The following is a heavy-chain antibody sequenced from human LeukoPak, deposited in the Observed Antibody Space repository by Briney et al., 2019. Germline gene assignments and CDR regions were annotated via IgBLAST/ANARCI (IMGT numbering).Heavy chain of an antibody. CDR3: ARARRRILFAPMKAFDI. D-gene: IGHD3-3*01. J-gene: IGHJ3*02. CDR2: IYYSGST. CDR1: GGSIRSSSYY. V-gene: IGHV4-39*01. Sequence: SETLSLTCTVSGGSIRSSSYYWGWIRQPPGKGLEWIGSIYYSGSTYYNPSLKSRVTISVDTSKNQFSLKLSSVTAADTAVYYCARARRRILFAPMKAFDIWGQGTMVTVSS.